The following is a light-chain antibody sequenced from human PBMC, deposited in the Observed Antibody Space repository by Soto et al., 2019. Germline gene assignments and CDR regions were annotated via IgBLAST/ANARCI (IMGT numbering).Light chain of an antibody. V-gene: IGLV1-40*01. J-gene: IGLJ1*01. CDR1: SSNIGAGYD. Sequence: QCALTQPPSVSGAPGQRVTISCTGSSSNIGAGYDVHWYQQLPGTAPKLLIYGNSNRPSGVPDRFSGSKSGTSASLAITGLQAEDEADYYCQSYDSSMSAFYVFGTGTKVTVL. CDR3: QSYDSSMSAFYV. CDR2: GNS.